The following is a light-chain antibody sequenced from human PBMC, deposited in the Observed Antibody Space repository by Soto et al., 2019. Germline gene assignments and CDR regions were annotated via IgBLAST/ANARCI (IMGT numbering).Light chain of an antibody. V-gene: IGKV3-20*01. J-gene: IGKJ4*01. CDR2: GAS. CDR1: QSVSSSSY. Sequence: EIVLTQSPGTLSLSPGERATLSCRASQSVSSSSYLAWYQQKPGQAPRLLTYGASSRATGSPDRFSGSGSGTDFTLTISRLEPEDFAVYYCQLYGSSPLTFGGGTKVEIK. CDR3: QLYGSSPLT.